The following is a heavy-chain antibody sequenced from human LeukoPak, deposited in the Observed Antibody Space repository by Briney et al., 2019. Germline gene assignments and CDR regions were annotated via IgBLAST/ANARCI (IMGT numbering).Heavy chain of an antibody. J-gene: IGHJ3*02. D-gene: IGHD3-3*01. CDR2: MNGDGTSI. CDR3: ARSATDAFDI. Sequence: GGSLRLSCAASGFTFRSFWMHWVRQDPGKGLVWVSHMNGDGTSISYADSVKGRFTTSRDNAKNTLYLQMNRLKAEDTAVYYCARSATDAFDIWGQGTMVTVSS. V-gene: IGHV3-74*01. CDR1: GFTFRSFW.